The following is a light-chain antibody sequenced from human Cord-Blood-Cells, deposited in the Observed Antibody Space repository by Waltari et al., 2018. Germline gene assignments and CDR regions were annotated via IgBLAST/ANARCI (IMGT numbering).Light chain of an antibody. CDR2: QDS. Sequence: SYELTHPPSVSVSPGQTASITCSGDKLGANYACWYQQKPGQSPVLVIYQDSKRPSGIPERFSGSNSGNTATLTISGTQAMDEADYYCQAWDSSSYVFGTGTKVTVL. J-gene: IGLJ1*01. CDR3: QAWDSSSYV. V-gene: IGLV3-1*01. CDR1: KLGANY.